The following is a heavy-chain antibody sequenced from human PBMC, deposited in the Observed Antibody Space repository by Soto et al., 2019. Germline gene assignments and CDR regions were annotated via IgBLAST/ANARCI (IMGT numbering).Heavy chain of an antibody. Sequence: EVQLTESGGGLVKPGGSLRLSCAASGFSFSGYNMNWVRQAPGKGLEWVSFISSSGTYIYYADSVKGRFTISRDNAKNSVNLQMHSLRADDTAIYFCARDVGGSYPAYFDYWGQGTLVTVSS. CDR2: ISSSGTYI. CDR3: ARDVGGSYPAYFDY. V-gene: IGHV3-21*01. J-gene: IGHJ4*02. D-gene: IGHD1-26*01. CDR1: GFSFSGYN.